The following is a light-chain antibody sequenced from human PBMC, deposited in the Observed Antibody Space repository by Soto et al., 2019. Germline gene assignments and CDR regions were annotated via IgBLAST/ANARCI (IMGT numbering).Light chain of an antibody. J-gene: IGKJ2*01. Sequence: DIQMTQSPSTLSASVGDRVTITCRASQRVSSWLAWYQQKPGKAPKLVIYDASSSESGVPSRFSGSGSGTDFTLSISSLQPDDFATYYCQQYKSDPYTFCQGTKLEIK. CDR3: QQYKSDPYT. CDR1: QRVSSW. V-gene: IGKV1-5*01. CDR2: DAS.